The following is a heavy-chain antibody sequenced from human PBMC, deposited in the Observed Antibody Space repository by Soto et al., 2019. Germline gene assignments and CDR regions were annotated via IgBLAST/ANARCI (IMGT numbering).Heavy chain of an antibody. D-gene: IGHD4-17*01. Sequence: QVQLQESGPGLVKPSQTLSLTCTVSGDSISSGNYYWSWIRQPPGKGLEWIGFISYSGTTHYSASIRSRVSISVDTSKNQFSLDLSSVTAADTAVYYCATMGTPVTGLYYFDYWGQGTLVTVSS. CDR3: ATMGTPVTGLYYFDY. CDR1: GDSISSGNYY. CDR2: ISYSGTT. J-gene: IGHJ4*02. V-gene: IGHV4-30-4*01.